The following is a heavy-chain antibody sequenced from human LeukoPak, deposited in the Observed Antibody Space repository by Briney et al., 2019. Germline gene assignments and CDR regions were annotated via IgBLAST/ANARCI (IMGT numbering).Heavy chain of an antibody. V-gene: IGHV5-51*01. J-gene: IGHJ4*02. D-gene: IGHD2-8*01. CDR1: GYIFTNYR. CDR3: ARHAGKWAPDY. Sequence: GESLKISCRASGYIFTNYRVAWVRQMPGKGLEWMGIIYPGDSETTYSPSFQGHVTISVDKSLTTAYLQWNTLKASDTAMYYCARHAGKWAPDYWGQGTLVTVSS. CDR2: IYPGDSET.